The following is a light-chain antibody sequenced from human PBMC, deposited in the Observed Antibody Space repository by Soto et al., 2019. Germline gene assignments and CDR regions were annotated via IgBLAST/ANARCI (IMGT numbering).Light chain of an antibody. CDR1: SSDVGGYNY. V-gene: IGLV2-14*01. CDR2: EVS. Sequence: QSALTQPASVSGSPGQSITIYCTGTSSDVGGYNYVSWYQQHPGKAPKLMIYEVSNRPSGVSNRFSGSKSGHTASLTIPGLQSEDEADYFCTSYTSSSTLDVFGTGTKLTVL. CDR3: TSYTSSSTLDV. J-gene: IGLJ1*01.